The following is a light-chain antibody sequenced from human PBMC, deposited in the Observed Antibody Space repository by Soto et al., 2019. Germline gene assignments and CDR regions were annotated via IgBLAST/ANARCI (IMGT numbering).Light chain of an antibody. Sequence: QSALTQPPSAPGSPGQSVTISCTGTSSDVGGYNYVSWYQQHPGKAPKLMIYEVSNRPSGVHDRFSGSKSGNTASLTVSGLQAEDEADYYCSSYAGSNNLVFGGGTKLTVL. CDR2: EVS. J-gene: IGLJ2*01. V-gene: IGLV2-8*01. CDR1: SSDVGGYNY. CDR3: SSYAGSNNLV.